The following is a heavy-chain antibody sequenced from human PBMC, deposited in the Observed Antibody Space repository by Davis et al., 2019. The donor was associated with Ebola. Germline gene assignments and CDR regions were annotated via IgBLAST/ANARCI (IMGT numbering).Heavy chain of an antibody. V-gene: IGHV4-59*08. D-gene: IGHD3-22*01. CDR2: IYYIGST. CDR1: GGSISSYY. J-gene: IGHJ4*02. CDR3: ARQIGSSGYYFQFDN. Sequence: GSLRLSCPLSGGSISSYYWSWIRQPPGKGLEWIGYIYYIGSTYYNPSPKSRVTISVDTPKNQFSLKLSAVTAADTPVYYCARQIGSSGYYFQFDNWGQGTLVTVSS.